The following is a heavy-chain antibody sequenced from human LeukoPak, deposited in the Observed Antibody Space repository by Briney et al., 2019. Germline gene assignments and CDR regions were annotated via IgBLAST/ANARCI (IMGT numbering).Heavy chain of an antibody. CDR2: IKQDGSEK. Sequence: GGSLRLSCAASGFTFSSYWMSSVRQAPGKGLEWVANIKQDGSEKYYVDSVKGRFTISRDNAKNSLYLQMNSLRAEDTAVYYCARVPEYDFWSGYYYWVCYFDYWGQGTLVTVSS. D-gene: IGHD3-3*01. V-gene: IGHV3-7*01. CDR3: ARVPEYDFWSGYYYWVCYFDY. J-gene: IGHJ4*02. CDR1: GFTFSSYW.